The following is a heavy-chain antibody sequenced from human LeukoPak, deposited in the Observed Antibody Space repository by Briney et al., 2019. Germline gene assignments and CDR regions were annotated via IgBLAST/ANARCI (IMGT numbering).Heavy chain of an antibody. CDR2: ISGSGGST. J-gene: IGHJ4*02. D-gene: IGHD3-10*01. Sequence: PGGSLRLSCAASGFTFSSYAMSWVRQALGTGLEWVSAISGSGGSTYYADSVKGRFTISRDNSKNTLYLQMNSLRAEDTAVYYCAKDLYYGSGSYSDWGQGTLVTVSS. CDR3: AKDLYYGSGSYSD. CDR1: GFTFSSYA. V-gene: IGHV3-23*01.